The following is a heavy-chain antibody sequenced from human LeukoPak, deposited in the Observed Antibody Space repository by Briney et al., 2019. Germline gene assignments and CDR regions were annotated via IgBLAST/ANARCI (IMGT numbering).Heavy chain of an antibody. J-gene: IGHJ5*02. D-gene: IGHD3-22*01. CDR3: ASGDSSGYSNWFDP. V-gene: IGHV3-21*01. CDR2: ISSSSSYI. CDR1: GFTFSTYS. Sequence: GGSLRLSCAASGFTFSTYSMNWVRQAPGKGLEWVSSISSSSSYIYYADSVKGRFTISRDNAKNSLYLQMNSLRAEDTAVYYCASGDSSGYSNWFDPWGQGTLVTVSS.